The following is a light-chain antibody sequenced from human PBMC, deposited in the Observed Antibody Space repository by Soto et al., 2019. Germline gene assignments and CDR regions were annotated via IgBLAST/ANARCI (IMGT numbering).Light chain of an antibody. V-gene: IGKV3-20*01. CDR2: RAS. J-gene: IGKJ2*01. CDR1: HSVSSSY. Sequence: EIVLTQSPGTLRLSPGERATLSGRASHSVSSSYLTWYQQRPGQAPRLLIYRASRRATGIPDRFSASGSGTDFTLTISRLEPEDSAVYFCQQYGSTPPYTFGQGTKLEI. CDR3: QQYGSTPPYT.